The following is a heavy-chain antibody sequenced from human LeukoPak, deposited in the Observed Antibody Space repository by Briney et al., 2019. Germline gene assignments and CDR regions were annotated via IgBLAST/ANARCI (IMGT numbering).Heavy chain of an antibody. Sequence: SETLSLTCTVSGGSISSYYWSWIRQPPGKGLEWIGYIYYSGSTNYNPSLKSRVTISVDTSKNQFSLKLSSVTAADTAVYYCARGRRISMIRGVLMTAFYFDSWGQGTLVTVSS. CDR2: IYYSGST. CDR1: GGSISSYY. D-gene: IGHD3-10*01. V-gene: IGHV4-59*12. CDR3: ARGRRISMIRGVLMTAFYFDS. J-gene: IGHJ4*02.